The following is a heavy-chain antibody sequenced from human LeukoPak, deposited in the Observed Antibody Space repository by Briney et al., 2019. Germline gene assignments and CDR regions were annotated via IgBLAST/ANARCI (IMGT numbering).Heavy chain of an antibody. CDR1: GYTFTSYA. D-gene: IGHD3-10*01. J-gene: IGHJ4*02. CDR2: INAGNGNT. V-gene: IGHV1-3*01. CDR3: AGVDISTGYGSVSYSSVQTPAPYYFDY. Sequence: ASVKVSCKSSGYTFTSYAMHWVRQAPGQRREWMGWINAGNGNTKYSQKFQGRVTITRDTSESTAYMELRSLRSKDTAVYYCAGVDISTGYGSVSYSSVQTPAPYYFDYWSQGTLVTVSS.